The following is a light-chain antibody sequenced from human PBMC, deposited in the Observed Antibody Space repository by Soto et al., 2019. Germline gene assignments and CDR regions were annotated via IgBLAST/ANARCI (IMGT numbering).Light chain of an antibody. V-gene: IGKV3-15*01. Sequence: EIVITHSPATLSGSAGEIATLSCRASQSVSSNLAWYQQKPGQAPRLLIYGASTRAPGIPARFSGSGSGTEFTLTISSLQSEDFAVYYCQQYNIWPPITFGQGTRLEIK. CDR1: QSVSSN. J-gene: IGKJ5*01. CDR3: QQYNIWPPIT. CDR2: GAS.